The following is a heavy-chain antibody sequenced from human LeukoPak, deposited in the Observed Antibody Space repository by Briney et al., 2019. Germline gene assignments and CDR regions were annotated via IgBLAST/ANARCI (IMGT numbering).Heavy chain of an antibody. CDR1: GFTFSSYG. CDR2: IRYDGSNK. J-gene: IGHJ6*03. V-gene: IGHV3-30*02. Sequence: PGGSLRLSCAASGFTFSSYGMYWVRQAPGKGLEWVAFIRYDGSNKYYADSVKGRFTISRDNSKNTLYLQMNSLRAEDTAVYYCAKNYGSGSSVKYYYYMDVWGKGTTVTVSS. CDR3: AKNYGSGSSVKYYYYMDV. D-gene: IGHD3-10*01.